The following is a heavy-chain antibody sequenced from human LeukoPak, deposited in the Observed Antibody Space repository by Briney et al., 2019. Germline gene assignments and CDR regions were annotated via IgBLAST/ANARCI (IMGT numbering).Heavy chain of an antibody. CDR3: ARITGYDSSGYYVDY. Sequence: SGPALVKPTQTLTLTCTFSGFSLSTSGMCLSWIRQPPGKALEWLARIDWDDDKYYSTSLKTRLTISKDTSKNQVVLTMTNMDPVDTATYYCARITGYDSSGYYVDYWGQGTLVTVSS. CDR1: GFSLSTSGMC. D-gene: IGHD3-22*01. V-gene: IGHV2-70*11. J-gene: IGHJ4*02. CDR2: IDWDDDK.